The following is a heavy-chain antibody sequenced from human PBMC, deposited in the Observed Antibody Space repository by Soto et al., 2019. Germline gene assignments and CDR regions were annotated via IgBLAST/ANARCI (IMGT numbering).Heavy chain of an antibody. CDR3: ARDQCSGGVCYRGNFDF. Sequence: ASVKVSCKTSGYTFTSYVMQWVRQAPGQRLEWMGWINPGNGNTKYSQKFQGRVTISRDTSASTADMEVSGLQSEDTAVYFCARDQCSGGVCYRGNFDFWGQGTLVTVS. J-gene: IGHJ4*02. CDR2: INPGNGNT. V-gene: IGHV1-3*01. D-gene: IGHD2-15*01. CDR1: GYTFTSYV.